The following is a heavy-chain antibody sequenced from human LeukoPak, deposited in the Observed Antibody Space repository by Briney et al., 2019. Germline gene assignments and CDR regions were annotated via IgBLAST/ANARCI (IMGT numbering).Heavy chain of an antibody. J-gene: IGHJ4*02. CDR3: ARFSSGSYDY. CDR2: IIPIFGTT. CDR1: GVTFSSYA. V-gene: IGHV1-69*13. Sequence: SVKVSCKASGVTFSSYAIIWVRQAPGQGLEWMGGIIPIFGTTNYAQKFQGRVTITADESSSTAYMELRSLRSDDTAVYYCARFSSGSYDYWGQGTLVTVSS. D-gene: IGHD3-10*01.